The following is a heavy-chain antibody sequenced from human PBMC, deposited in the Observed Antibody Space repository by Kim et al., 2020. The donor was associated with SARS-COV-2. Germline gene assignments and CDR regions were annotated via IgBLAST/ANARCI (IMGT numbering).Heavy chain of an antibody. CDR3: ARCGYASGWGGMDV. D-gene: IGHD6-19*01. V-gene: IGHV1-2*02. Sequence: ASVKVSCKASGYTVTGYYMHWVRQAPGQGLEWMGWINPNNGGTNYAQKFQGRVTMTRDTSISTAYMELSRLRSDDTAVYYCARCGYASGWGGMDVWGQGTTVTVSS. CDR1: GYTVTGYY. CDR2: INPNNGGT. J-gene: IGHJ6*02.